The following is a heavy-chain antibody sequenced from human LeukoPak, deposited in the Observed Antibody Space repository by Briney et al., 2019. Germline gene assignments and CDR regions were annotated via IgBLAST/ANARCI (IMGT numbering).Heavy chain of an antibody. Sequence: GGSLRLSCAASGFTFSSYAMSWVRQAPGKGLEWVSAISGSGGSTYYADSVKGRFTISRDNSKNTLYLQMNSLRAEDTAVYYCAKDLTRSLEPSGFDYWGQGTLVTVSS. J-gene: IGHJ4*02. D-gene: IGHD1-1*01. V-gene: IGHV3-23*01. CDR3: AKDLTRSLEPSGFDY. CDR1: GFTFSSYA. CDR2: ISGSGGST.